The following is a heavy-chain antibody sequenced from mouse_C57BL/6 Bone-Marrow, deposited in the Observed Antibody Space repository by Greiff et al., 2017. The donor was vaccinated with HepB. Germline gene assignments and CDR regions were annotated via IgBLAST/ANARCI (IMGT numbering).Heavy chain of an antibody. Sequence: SGAELARPGASVKLSCKASGYTFTSYGISWVKQRTGQGLEWIGEIYPRSGNTYYNEKFKGKATLTADKSSSTAYMELRSLTSEDSAVYFCARPPRQLRLWFAYWGQGTLVTVSA. D-gene: IGHD3-2*02. J-gene: IGHJ3*01. CDR3: ARPPRQLRLWFAY. CDR2: IYPRSGNT. CDR1: GYTFTSYG. V-gene: IGHV1-81*01.